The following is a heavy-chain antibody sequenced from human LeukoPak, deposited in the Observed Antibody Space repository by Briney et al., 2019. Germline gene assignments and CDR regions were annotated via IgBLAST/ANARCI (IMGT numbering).Heavy chain of an antibody. J-gene: IGHJ6*02. Sequence: GGSLRLSCAVSGFTFSSYAMSWVRQAPGKGLEWVSVIYSGGSTYYADSVKGRFTISRDNAKNSLYLQMNSLRAEDTAVYYCARDAYDSSGYSNYYYGMDVWGQGTTVTVSS. V-gene: IGHV3-66*01. CDR3: ARDAYDSSGYSNYYYGMDV. D-gene: IGHD3-22*01. CDR2: IYSGGST. CDR1: GFTFSSYA.